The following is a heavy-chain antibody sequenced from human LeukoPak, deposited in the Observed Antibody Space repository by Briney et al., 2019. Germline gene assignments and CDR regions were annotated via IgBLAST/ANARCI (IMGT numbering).Heavy chain of an antibody. J-gene: IGHJ6*02. CDR3: TIWAARPTYYYGMDV. D-gene: IGHD6-6*01. CDR1: GLTFSNAW. V-gene: IGHV3-15*01. Sequence: GGSLRLSCAASGLTFSNAWMSWVRQAPGKGLEWVGRIKSKTDGGTTDYAAPVKGRFTISRDDSKNTLYLQMNSLKTEDTAVYYCTIWAARPTYYYGMDVWGQGTTVTVSS. CDR2: IKSKTDGGTT.